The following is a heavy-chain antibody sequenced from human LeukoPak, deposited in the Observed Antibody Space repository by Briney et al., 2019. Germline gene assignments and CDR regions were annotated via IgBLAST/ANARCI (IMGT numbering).Heavy chain of an antibody. V-gene: IGHV3-74*01. Sequence: GGSLRLSCAASGFTFSSYWMHWVRQAPGKGLVWVSRINSDGSSTSYADSVKGRFTISRDNAKNTLYLQMNSLRAEDTAVYYCARGDSSGYYDGRPSDYWGQGTLVTVSS. CDR2: INSDGSST. J-gene: IGHJ4*02. CDR1: GFTFSSYW. CDR3: ARGDSSGYYDGRPSDY. D-gene: IGHD3-22*01.